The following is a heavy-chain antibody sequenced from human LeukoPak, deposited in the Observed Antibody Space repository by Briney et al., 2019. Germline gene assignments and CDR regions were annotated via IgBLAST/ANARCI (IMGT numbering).Heavy chain of an antibody. CDR1: GYTFTEYY. Sequence: ASVKVSCKTSGYTFTEYYIHWVRQAPGQGLGWMGWINPNSGETNSAQKFQGRVTMTGDTSISTAYMELRRVTSDDTAVYYCARYRDDSNTERGFDYWGQGTLVTVSS. V-gene: IGHV1-2*02. D-gene: IGHD1-1*01. CDR3: ARYRDDSNTERGFDY. CDR2: INPNSGET. J-gene: IGHJ4*02.